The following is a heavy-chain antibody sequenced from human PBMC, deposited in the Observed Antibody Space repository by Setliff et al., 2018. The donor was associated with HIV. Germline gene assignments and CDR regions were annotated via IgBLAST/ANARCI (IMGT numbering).Heavy chain of an antibody. CDR2: IYPGDSDE. CDR3: ATSDYGGGSGHFQH. J-gene: IGHJ1*01. Sequence: GESLKISCKASGYTFTNHWIAWVRQMPGKGLEWMGIIYPGDSDERYSPSFQGQVTISADKSITTAYLHWSSLQASDTAMYYCATSDYGGGSGHFQHWGQGTLVTVSS. D-gene: IGHD4-17*01. V-gene: IGHV5-51*01. CDR1: GYTFTNHW.